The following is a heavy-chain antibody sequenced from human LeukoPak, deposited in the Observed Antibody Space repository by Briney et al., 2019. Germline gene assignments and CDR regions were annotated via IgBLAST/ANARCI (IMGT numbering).Heavy chain of an antibody. J-gene: IGHJ3*02. CDR2: ISVDSNYL. CDR3: VRVHCSGGGCYQRNDGLEI. D-gene: IGHD2-15*01. Sequence: GGSLRLSCAASAFSLNAYSMNWVRQAPGKGLEWVSSISVDSNYLYYVDSLRRRFTVSRDNTKNSLYLQMNSLRAEDTAVYYCVRVHCSGGGCYQRNDGLEIWGQGTMVTVSS. V-gene: IGHV3-21*01. CDR1: AFSLNAYS.